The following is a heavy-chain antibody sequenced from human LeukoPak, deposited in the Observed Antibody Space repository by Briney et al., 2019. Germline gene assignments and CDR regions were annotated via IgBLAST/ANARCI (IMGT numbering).Heavy chain of an antibody. CDR1: GFTFSYHW. CDR3: AKDREQQEFDY. V-gene: IGHV3-30*18. Sequence: GGSLRLSCAASGFTFSYHWMTWVRQAPGKGLEWVAVISYDGSNKYYADSVKGRFTISRDNSKNTLYLQMNSLRAEDTAVYYCAKDREQQEFDYWGQGTLVTVSS. J-gene: IGHJ4*02. D-gene: IGHD6-13*01. CDR2: ISYDGSNK.